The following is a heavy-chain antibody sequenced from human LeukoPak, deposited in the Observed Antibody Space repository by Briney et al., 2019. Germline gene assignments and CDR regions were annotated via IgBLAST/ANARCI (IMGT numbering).Heavy chain of an antibody. J-gene: IGHJ4*02. D-gene: IGHD5-18*01. CDR1: GFMFSSYW. CDR2: IRSKAYGGTT. V-gene: IGHV3-49*04. Sequence: GALRLSCAASGFMFSSYWMSWVRQAPGKGLEWVGFIRSKAYGGTTEYAASVKGRFTISRDDSKSIAYLQMNSLKTEDTAVYYCTRDRTSRYSAYYFDYWGQGTLVTVSS. CDR3: TRDRTSRYSAYYFDY.